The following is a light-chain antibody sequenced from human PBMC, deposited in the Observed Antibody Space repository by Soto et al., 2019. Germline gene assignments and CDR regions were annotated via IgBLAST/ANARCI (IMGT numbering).Light chain of an antibody. CDR1: QGISSY. J-gene: IGKJ5*01. V-gene: IGKV1-8*01. CDR2: AAS. CDR3: LQHNSYPLT. Sequence: AIRMTQSPSSLSASTGDRVTITCLASQGISSYLAWYQQKPGKAPKLLIYAASTLQSGVPSRFSGSGSGTEFTLTISSLQPEDFATYYCLQHNSYPLTFGQGTRLEIK.